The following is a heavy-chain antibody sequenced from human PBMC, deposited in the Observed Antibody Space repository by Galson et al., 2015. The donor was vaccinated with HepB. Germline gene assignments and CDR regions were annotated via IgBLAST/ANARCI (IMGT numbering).Heavy chain of an antibody. V-gene: IGHV3-64D*06. J-gene: IGHJ4*02. CDR3: VKGWATMIVRGLYFDY. D-gene: IGHD3-22*01. Sequence: SLRLSCAASGFTFSSYAMHWVRQAPGKGLEYVSAISSNGGSTYYADSVKGRFTISRDNSKNTLYLQMSSLRAEDTAVYYCVKGWATMIVRGLYFDYWGQGTLVTVSS. CDR2: ISSNGGST. CDR1: GFTFSSYA.